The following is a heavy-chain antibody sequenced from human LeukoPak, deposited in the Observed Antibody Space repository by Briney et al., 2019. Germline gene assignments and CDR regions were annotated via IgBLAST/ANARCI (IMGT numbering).Heavy chain of an antibody. CDR3: AREGRESSADAFDV. J-gene: IGHJ3*01. V-gene: IGHV3-13*01. CDR2: AGIVGDT. Sequence: PGGSLRLSCAASGFTFSSYEMHWVRQVTGKGLEWVSAAGIVGDTFYAGSVKGRFTISRENAENSFFLQMNSLRAGDTAVYYCAREGRESSADAFDVWGHGTVVTVSS. CDR1: GFTFSSYE. D-gene: IGHD1-26*01.